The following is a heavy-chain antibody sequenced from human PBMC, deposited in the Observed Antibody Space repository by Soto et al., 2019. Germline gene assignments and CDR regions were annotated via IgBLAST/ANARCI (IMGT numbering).Heavy chain of an antibody. CDR3: ARSYDILTGYDRFDP. J-gene: IGHJ5*02. D-gene: IGHD3-9*01. V-gene: IGHV1-18*01. Sequence: AASVKVSCKASGYTFTTYGISWVRQAPGQGLEWMGWISAYNGNTNYAQKLQGRVTMTTDTSTSTAYMELRSLRSDDTAVYYCARSYDILTGYDRFDPWGQGTLVTVSS. CDR1: GYTFTTYG. CDR2: ISAYNGNT.